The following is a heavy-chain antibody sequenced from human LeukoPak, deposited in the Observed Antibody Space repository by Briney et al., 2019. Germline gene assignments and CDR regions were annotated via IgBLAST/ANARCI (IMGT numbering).Heavy chain of an antibody. V-gene: IGHV3-23*01. CDR1: GFTFRSYS. CDR3: AKGYGSGSYYNWFDP. CDR2: ISGSGGST. Sequence: PGGSLRLSCAASGFTFRSYSMSWVRQPPRKGVDWVSAISGSGGSTYYADCVKGRFTISRDNSKNTLYLQMNSLRAEDTGVYYCAKGYGSGSYYNWFDPWGQGTLVTVSS. D-gene: IGHD3-10*01. J-gene: IGHJ5*02.